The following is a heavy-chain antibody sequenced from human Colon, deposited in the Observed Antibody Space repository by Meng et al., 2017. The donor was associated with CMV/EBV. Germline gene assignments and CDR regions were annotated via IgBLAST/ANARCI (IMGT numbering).Heavy chain of an antibody. CDR2: INPNSGGT. V-gene: IGHV1-2*02. CDR1: AYPFTDYS. D-gene: IGHD3-3*01. Sequence: EASAYPFTDYSIRWVRQAPGQGLEWMGWINPNSGGTNYAQKFEGRVTMTRDTSISTAYMEMRRLTSDDTAVYYCARDWLGFKVWFGPWGQGTLVTVSS. J-gene: IGHJ5*02. CDR3: ARDWLGFKVWFGP.